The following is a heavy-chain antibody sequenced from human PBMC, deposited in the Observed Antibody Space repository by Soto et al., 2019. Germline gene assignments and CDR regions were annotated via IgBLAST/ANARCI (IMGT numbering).Heavy chain of an antibody. CDR1: GGSITSGSYH. CDR2: VHYSGST. J-gene: IGHJ3*02. V-gene: IGHV4-39*01. Sequence: QLHLQESGPGLVKTSETLSLTCTVSGGSITSGSYHWGWIRQSPGKGLEWIGNVHYSGSTHYNPPLKSRAPISIDTSKNQFSLKLSSVTAEDTAVYYCARPSRNGYSDGLDIWGQGTKVTV. CDR3: ARPSRNGYSDGLDI. D-gene: IGHD5-12*01.